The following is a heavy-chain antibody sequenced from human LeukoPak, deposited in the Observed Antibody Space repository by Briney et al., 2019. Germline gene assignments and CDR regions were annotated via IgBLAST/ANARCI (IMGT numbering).Heavy chain of an antibody. CDR2: ISGSGGST. J-gene: IGHJ4*02. V-gene: IGHV3-23*01. Sequence: GGSLRLSCAASGFTFSSYAMSWVRQAPGKGLEWVSAISGSGGSTYYADSVKGRFTISRDNSKNTLYLQMNSLRAEDTAVYYCAKGERSYDFWSGYMDYWGQGPLVTVSS. CDR3: AKGERSYDFWSGYMDY. CDR1: GFTFSSYA. D-gene: IGHD3-3*01.